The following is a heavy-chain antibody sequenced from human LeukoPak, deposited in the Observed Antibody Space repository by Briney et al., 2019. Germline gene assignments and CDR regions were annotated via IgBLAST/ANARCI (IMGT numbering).Heavy chain of an antibody. CDR2: ISSSGSTI. CDR3: AKEPGEYSSSRYFDY. V-gene: IGHV3-48*03. CDR1: GFTFSSYE. J-gene: IGHJ4*02. Sequence: GGSLRLSCAASGFTFSSYEMNWVRQAPGKGLEWVSYISSSGSTIYYADSVKGRFTISRDNAKNSLYLQMNSLRAEDTAVYYCAKEPGEYSSSRYFDYWGQGTLVTVSS. D-gene: IGHD6-6*01.